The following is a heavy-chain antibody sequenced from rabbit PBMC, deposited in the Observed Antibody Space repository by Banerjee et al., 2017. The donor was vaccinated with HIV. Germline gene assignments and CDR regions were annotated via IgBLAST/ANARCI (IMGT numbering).Heavy chain of an antibody. V-gene: IGHV1S45*01. Sequence: QQQLEESGGGLVQPDESLTLTCKASGFDFSGYYMTWVRQAPGKGLEYIATIARNDNTYYASWAKGRFTVSKTSSTTVTLQMTSLTAADTATYFCTRGAGTDGYSNFWGPGTLVTVS. D-gene: IGHD1-1*01. J-gene: IGHJ4*01. CDR2: IARNDNT. CDR1: GFDFSGYY. CDR3: TRGAGTDGYSNF.